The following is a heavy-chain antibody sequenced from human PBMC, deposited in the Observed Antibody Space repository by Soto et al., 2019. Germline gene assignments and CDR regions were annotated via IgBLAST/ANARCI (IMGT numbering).Heavy chain of an antibody. Sequence: GGSLRLSCAASGFIVSSNYMSWVRQAPGKGLEWVSVIYRDGSTYYADSVKGRFTISRDNSKNTLYLQMNSLRAEDTAVYYCARNYFDSGGGFDYWGQGTLVTV. V-gene: IGHV3-53*01. CDR2: IYRDGST. J-gene: IGHJ4*02. CDR1: GFIVSSNY. CDR3: ARNYFDSGGGFDY. D-gene: IGHD3-22*01.